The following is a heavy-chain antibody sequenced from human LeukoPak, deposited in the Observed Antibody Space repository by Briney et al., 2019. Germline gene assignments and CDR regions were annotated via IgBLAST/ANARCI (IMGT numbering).Heavy chain of an antibody. Sequence: GGSLRLSCAASGFTFRSYWMHWVRQAPGKGLVWVSRIDNDGSDTIYADSVKGRFTISRDNAKNTLYLQMDSLGVEDTAVYYCGRDLMGSIDYRGQGTLVTVSS. V-gene: IGHV3-74*01. CDR1: GFTFRSYW. D-gene: IGHD1-26*01. CDR2: IDNDGSDT. J-gene: IGHJ4*02. CDR3: GRDLMGSIDY.